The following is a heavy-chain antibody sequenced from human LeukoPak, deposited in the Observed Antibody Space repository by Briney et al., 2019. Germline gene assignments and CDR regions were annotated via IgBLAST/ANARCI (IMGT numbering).Heavy chain of an antibody. CDR3: GGSRSFF. D-gene: IGHD6-13*01. J-gene: IGHJ4*02. CDR1: GFTFSNIA. V-gene: IGHV3-23*01. CDR2: ISGSAGSA. Sequence: GGSLRLSCAASGFTFSNIAMTWVRQAPGKGLEWVSSISGSAGSAYYADSVKGRFSISRDNSKNTLYLQMNSLRADDTAVYYCGGSRSFFWGQGTLVTVSS.